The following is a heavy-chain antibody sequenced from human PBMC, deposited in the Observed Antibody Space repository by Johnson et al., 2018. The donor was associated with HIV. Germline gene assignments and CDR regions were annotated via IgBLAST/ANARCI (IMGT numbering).Heavy chain of an antibody. CDR1: GFTFSTNA. CDR3: TRLPSGYSRDAFDI. J-gene: IGHJ3*02. D-gene: IGHD5-18*01. V-gene: IGHV3-9*01. CDR2: ISWNSGSI. Sequence: VQLVESGGGVVQPGRSLRLSCTASGFTFSTNAMHWVRQAPGKGLEWVSGISWNSGSIGYADSVKGRFTISRDNAKNTLYLEMNSLRAEDTAVYYCTRLPSGYSRDAFDIGGQGTMVTVSS.